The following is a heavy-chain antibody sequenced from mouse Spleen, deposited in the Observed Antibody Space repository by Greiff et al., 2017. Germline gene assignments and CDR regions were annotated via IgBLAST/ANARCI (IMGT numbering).Heavy chain of an antibody. V-gene: IGHV7-3*02. CDR1: GFTFTDYY. CDR2: IRNKANGYTT. CDR3: ARDSYYRYDGTGYFDV. Sequence: EVQRVESGGGLVQPGGSLRLSCATSGFTFTDYYMSWVRQPPGKALEWLGFIRNKANGYTTEYSASVKGRFTISRDNSQSILYLQMNTLRAEDSATYYCARDSYYRYDGTGYFDVWGAGTTVTVSS. J-gene: IGHJ1*01. D-gene: IGHD2-14*01.